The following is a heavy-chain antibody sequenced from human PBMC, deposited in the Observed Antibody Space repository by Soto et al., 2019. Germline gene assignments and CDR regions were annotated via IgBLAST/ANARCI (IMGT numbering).Heavy chain of an antibody. CDR1: GYTFPIYY. CDR2: INPNSGDT. Sequence: ASVKVSCKASGYTFPIYYIHWVRQAPGQGLEWMGWINPNSGDTKYVELFQGRVTMTSDTSISTAYMELSSLKSDDTAVYYCARDLMTTVPYYYYGLDVWGQGTTVTSP. V-gene: IGHV1-2*02. D-gene: IGHD4-4*01. CDR3: ARDLMTTVPYYYYGLDV. J-gene: IGHJ6*02.